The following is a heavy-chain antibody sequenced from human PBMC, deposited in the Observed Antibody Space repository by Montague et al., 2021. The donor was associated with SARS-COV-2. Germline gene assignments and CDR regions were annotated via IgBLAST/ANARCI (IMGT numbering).Heavy chain of an antibody. Sequence: TLSLTCTVSGGSISSGGYYWSWIRQHPGKGLEWIGYIYYSGSTYYNPSLKSRVTISVDTSKNQFSLKLSSVTAADTAVYYCAWYVDSSGWLNPRGSGTFDCWGQGTLVTVSS. V-gene: IGHV4-31*03. J-gene: IGHJ4*02. D-gene: IGHD6-19*01. CDR1: GGSISSGGYY. CDR3: AWYVDSSGWLNPRGSGTFDC. CDR2: IYYSGST.